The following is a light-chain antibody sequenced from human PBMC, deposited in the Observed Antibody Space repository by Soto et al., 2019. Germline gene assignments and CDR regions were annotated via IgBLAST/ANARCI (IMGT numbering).Light chain of an antibody. J-gene: IGKJ4*01. CDR2: AAS. CDR3: QQYYSSPGT. CDR1: QGINDF. V-gene: IGKV1-16*02. Sequence: DIQMTQSPSSLSASVGDTVTITCRARQGINDFLAWLQQKPGKAPKPLISAASSLQSGVPSKFSGSGSASDFTLNISSLQPEDSATYYCQQYYSSPGTFGGGTKVEIK.